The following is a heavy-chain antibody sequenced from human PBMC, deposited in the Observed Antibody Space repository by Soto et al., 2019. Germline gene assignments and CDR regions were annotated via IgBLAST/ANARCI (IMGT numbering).Heavy chain of an antibody. J-gene: IGHJ3*02. D-gene: IGHD1-1*01. CDR2: IYIDDSDT. CDR3: ASRKRTTDAFDI. CDR1: GYSSTSYW. Sequence: PGESLKISCKASGYSSTSYWLGWVRQTPGRGLEWMGIIYIDDSDTRYSPSFQGQVTISGDKSINTAYLQWRSLRASDTALYYCASRKRTTDAFDIWGQGTKVTVSS. V-gene: IGHV5-51*01.